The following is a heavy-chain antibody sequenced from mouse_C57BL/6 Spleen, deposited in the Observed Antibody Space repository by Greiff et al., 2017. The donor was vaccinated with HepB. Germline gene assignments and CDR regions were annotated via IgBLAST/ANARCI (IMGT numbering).Heavy chain of an antibody. CDR1: GYTFTSYT. CDR2: INPSSGYT. J-gene: IGHJ1*03. Sequence: QVQLQQSGAELAKPGASVKMSCKASGYTFTSYTMHWVQQRPDKGLEWIGYINPSSGYTKYNQKFKDKATLTADKSSSTAYMQLSSLTSEDSAVYYCERTAGTKGYFDVWGTGTTVTVSS. V-gene: IGHV1-4*01. CDR3: ERTAGTKGYFDV. D-gene: IGHD4-1*01.